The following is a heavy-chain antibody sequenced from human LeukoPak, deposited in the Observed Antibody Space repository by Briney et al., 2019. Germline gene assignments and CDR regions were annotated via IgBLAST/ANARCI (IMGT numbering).Heavy chain of an antibody. CDR3: AKGKDSSSWLIDY. V-gene: IGHV3-23*01. CDR1: GFTFSSSP. CDR2: ISGSGASI. D-gene: IGHD6-13*01. Sequence: PGGSLRLSCAASGFTFSSSPMSWVRQTGKGLEWLSGISGSGASIDYTDSVQGQLTISRDNSKNTLFLQMNRLRGEDTAVYYCAKGKDSSSWLIDYWGQGALVTVSS. J-gene: IGHJ4*02.